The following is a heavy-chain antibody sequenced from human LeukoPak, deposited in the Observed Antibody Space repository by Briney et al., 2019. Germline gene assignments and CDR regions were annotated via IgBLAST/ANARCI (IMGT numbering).Heavy chain of an antibody. Sequence: PAGSLSLSCEASGCTFSSYELNWVRQPPGKGLEWVGYISNSDDADYYADSVQGRFTIHRDSARDSLDLQMHSLTVEDTALYYCARDRGTRGWYYDGFDVWGRGTRVSVPS. J-gene: IGHJ3*01. V-gene: IGHV3-48*03. D-gene: IGHD6-19*01. CDR2: ISNSDDAD. CDR3: ARDRGTRGWYYDGFDV. CDR1: GCTFSSYE.